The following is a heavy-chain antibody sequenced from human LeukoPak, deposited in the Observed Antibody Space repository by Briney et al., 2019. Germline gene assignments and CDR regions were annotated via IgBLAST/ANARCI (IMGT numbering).Heavy chain of an antibody. CDR3: ARDRLGVVGATYEFDY. D-gene: IGHD1-26*01. Sequence: KSGGSLRLSCAAPGITFSNYNMNLVRPGSWNVLDPISSITSSSSYTFYADSVKGRFTISRDNAKNSLYLQMNSLRAEDTAVYYCARDRLGVVGATYEFDYWGQGTLVTVSS. J-gene: IGHJ4*02. V-gene: IGHV3-21*01. CDR2: ITSSSSYT. CDR1: GITFSNYN.